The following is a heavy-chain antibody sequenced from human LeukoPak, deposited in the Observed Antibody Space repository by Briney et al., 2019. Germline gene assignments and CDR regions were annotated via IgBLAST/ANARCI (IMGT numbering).Heavy chain of an antibody. J-gene: IGHJ4*02. CDR2: INHSGST. CDR1: GGSFSGYY. V-gene: IGHV4-34*01. D-gene: IGHD6-13*01. Sequence: SETLSLTCAVYGGSFSGYYWSWIRQPPGKGLEWIGEINHSGSTNYNLSLKSRVTISVDTSRNQFSLKLSSVTAADTAVYYCARYNSSSWSQSLDYWGQGTLVTVSS. CDR3: ARYNSSSWSQSLDY.